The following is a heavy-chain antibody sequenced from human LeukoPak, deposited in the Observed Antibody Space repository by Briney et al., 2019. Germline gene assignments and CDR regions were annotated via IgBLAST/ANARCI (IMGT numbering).Heavy chain of an antibody. CDR2: ISSRSDYI. J-gene: IGHJ4*02. CDR1: GFTFDGYT. Sequence: GGSLRLSCAAYGFTFDGYTMNWVRQAPGKGLEWVASISSRSDYIYYADSVRGRFTVPRENAKNSLSLQMNTLRAEDTATYYCARAEASVTAFDFWGQGSLVTVSS. CDR3: ARAEASVTAFDF. D-gene: IGHD2-21*02. V-gene: IGHV3-21*01.